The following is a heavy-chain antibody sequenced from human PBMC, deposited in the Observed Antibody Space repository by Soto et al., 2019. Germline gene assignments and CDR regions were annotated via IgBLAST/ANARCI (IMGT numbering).Heavy chain of an antibody. D-gene: IGHD2-15*01. Sequence: EVQLVESGGGLVQPGGSLRLSCAASRFTFSNAWMSWVRQAPGKGLEWVGRIKSKTDGGTTDYAAPVKGRFSISRDDSENPLFMQMDSLKSEATAVYYCTTENCSGGSCTGWAVWGTGNTVTVSS. CDR2: IKSKTDGGTT. V-gene: IGHV3-15*01. J-gene: IGHJ6*04. CDR3: TTENCSGGSCTGWAV. CDR1: RFTFSNAW.